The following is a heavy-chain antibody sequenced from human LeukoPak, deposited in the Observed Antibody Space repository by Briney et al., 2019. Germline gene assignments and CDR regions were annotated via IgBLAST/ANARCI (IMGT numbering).Heavy chain of an antibody. D-gene: IGHD3-10*02. CDR3: AELGITMIGGV. Sequence: GGSLRLSCAASGFTFSNYWMSWVRQAPGKGLEWVANIKQDGSEKYYVEYVKGRFTISRDNARNSLYLQMNSLRAEDTAVYYCAELGITMIGGVWGKGTTVTISS. J-gene: IGHJ6*04. CDR1: GFTFSNYW. V-gene: IGHV3-7*01. CDR2: IKQDGSEK.